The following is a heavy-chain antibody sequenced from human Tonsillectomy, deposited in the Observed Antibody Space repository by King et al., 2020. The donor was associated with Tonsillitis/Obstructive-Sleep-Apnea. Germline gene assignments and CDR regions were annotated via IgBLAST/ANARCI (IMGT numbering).Heavy chain of an antibody. CDR1: GGTFSSYA. D-gene: IGHD1-7*01. Sequence: QLVQSGAEVKKPGSSVKVSCKASGGTFSSYAISWVRQAPGQGLEWMGGIIPIFGTANYAQKFQGRVTITAYESTSPAYMERSSLRSEDTAVYYCAREALIGTTAQFDYWGQGTLVTVSS. CDR2: IIPIFGTA. V-gene: IGHV1-69*01. CDR3: AREALIGTTAQFDY. J-gene: IGHJ4*02.